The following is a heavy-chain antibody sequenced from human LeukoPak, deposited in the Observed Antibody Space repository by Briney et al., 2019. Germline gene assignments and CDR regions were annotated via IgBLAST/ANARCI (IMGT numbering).Heavy chain of an antibody. CDR1: GGSFSGYY. V-gene: IGHV4-34*01. CDR3: ARERPPYYYGSGSYRAFDI. J-gene: IGHJ3*02. CDR2: INHSGST. D-gene: IGHD3-10*01. Sequence: SETLSLTCAVYGGSFSGYYWSWIRQPPGKGLEWIGEINHSGSTNYNPSLKSRVTISVDTSKSQFSLKLSSVTAADTAVYYCARERPPYYYGSGSYRAFDIWGQGTMVTVSS.